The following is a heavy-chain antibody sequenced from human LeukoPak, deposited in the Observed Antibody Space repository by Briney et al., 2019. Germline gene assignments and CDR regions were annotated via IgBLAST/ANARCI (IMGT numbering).Heavy chain of an antibody. D-gene: IGHD2/OR15-2a*01. J-gene: IGHJ4*02. CDR3: ARVSFCPRCHFDY. V-gene: IGHV3-74*03. Sequence: PGRSLRLSCAASGFSFSSYWMHWVRQAPGKGLVWVARISPDGSSALFADSVRGRFTISRDNADNTLYLQLNSLRAEDTAVYYCARVSFCPRCHFDYWGQGTLVTVSS. CDR1: GFSFSSYW. CDR2: ISPDGSSA.